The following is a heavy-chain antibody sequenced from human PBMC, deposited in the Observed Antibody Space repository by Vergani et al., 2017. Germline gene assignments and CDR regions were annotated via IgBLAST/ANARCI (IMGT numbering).Heavy chain of an antibody. J-gene: IGHJ4*02. Sequence: EVQLVESGGGLVQPGGSLRLSCAASGFTFSSYWMHWVRQAPGKGLVWVSRINSDGSSTSYADSVKGRFTISRDNAKNTLDLQMNSLRAEDTAGYYCARVSQQWLGGFDYWGQGTLVTVSS. CDR2: INSDGSST. CDR3: ARVSQQWLGGFDY. V-gene: IGHV3-74*01. D-gene: IGHD6-19*01. CDR1: GFTFSSYW.